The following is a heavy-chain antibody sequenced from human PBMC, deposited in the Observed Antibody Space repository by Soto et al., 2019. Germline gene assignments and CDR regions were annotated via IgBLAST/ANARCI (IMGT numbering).Heavy chain of an antibody. Sequence: QLQLQESGSGLVKPSQTLSLTCAVSGGSISSGGYSWSWIRQPPGKGLQWSGYIYHSGSTYYNPTIKSRVTIAVDRSKNQFSLKLSPVTAADTAVYSGARGPPFHWGQGTLVTVSS. J-gene: IGHJ4*02. CDR3: ARGPPFH. D-gene: IGHD3-16*01. CDR2: IYHSGST. CDR1: GGSISSGGYS. V-gene: IGHV4-30-2*01.